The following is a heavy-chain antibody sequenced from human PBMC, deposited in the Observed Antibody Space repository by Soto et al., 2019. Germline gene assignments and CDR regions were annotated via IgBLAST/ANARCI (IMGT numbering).Heavy chain of an antibody. CDR1: GFMFHNYS. CDR2: ISSRSRYT. V-gene: IGHV3-21*01. CDR3: VRPHPSGGRT. J-gene: IGHJ5*02. D-gene: IGHD6-19*01. Sequence: GGSLRLSCLGSGFMFHNYSMNWIRQAPGRGLEWVSSISSRSRYTFYADSVKGRFTVSRDNTKNSLFLHMNSLRAEDTAVYFCVRPHPSGGRTWGQGTLVTVSS.